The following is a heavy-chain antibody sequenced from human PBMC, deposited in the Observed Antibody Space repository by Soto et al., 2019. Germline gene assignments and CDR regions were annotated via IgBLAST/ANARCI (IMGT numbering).Heavy chain of an antibody. J-gene: IGHJ5*02. Sequence: EVQLVESGGGVVPPGGSLRLSCAASGLTFSAYWMHWVRQAPGKGLMWVSRIKGDGRTTSYADSVKGRFTISRENAKNTLYLQMNSLRAEDTAVYYCARAAYGEYWFDPWGQGTLVTVSS. V-gene: IGHV3-74*01. CDR2: IKGDGRTT. CDR3: ARAAYGEYWFDP. CDR1: GLTFSAYW. D-gene: IGHD4-17*01.